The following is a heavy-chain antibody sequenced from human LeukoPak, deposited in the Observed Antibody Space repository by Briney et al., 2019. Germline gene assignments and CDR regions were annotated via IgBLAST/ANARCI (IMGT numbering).Heavy chain of an antibody. Sequence: GGSLRLSCAASGFTFSNYGMSWVRQPPGKGLEWVSAISGSGGSTYYADSVKGRFTISRDNSKNTLYLQMNSLRAEDTAVYYCASIRYFDWLYLDVWGQGTTVTVSS. CDR2: ISGSGGST. D-gene: IGHD3-9*01. J-gene: IGHJ6*02. CDR3: ASIRYFDWLYLDV. CDR1: GFTFSNYG. V-gene: IGHV3-23*01.